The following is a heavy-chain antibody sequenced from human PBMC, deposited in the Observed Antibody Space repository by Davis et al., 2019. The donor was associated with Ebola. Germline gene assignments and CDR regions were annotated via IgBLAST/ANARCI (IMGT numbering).Heavy chain of an antibody. D-gene: IGHD5-24*01. V-gene: IGHV3-53*01. Sequence: GESLKISCAASGFTFSDYYMSWIRQAPGKGLEWVSVIYSGGSTYYADSVKGRFTISRDNSKNTLYLQMNSLRAEDTAVYYCASSWLQLGGDYWGQGTLVTVSS. CDR2: IYSGGST. CDR3: ASSWLQLGGDY. J-gene: IGHJ4*02. CDR1: GFTFSDYY.